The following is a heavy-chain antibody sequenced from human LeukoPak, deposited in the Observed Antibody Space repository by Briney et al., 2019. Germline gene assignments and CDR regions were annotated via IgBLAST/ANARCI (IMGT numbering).Heavy chain of an antibody. CDR1: GFTFSSYE. J-gene: IGHJ6*02. D-gene: IGHD3-9*01. CDR2: ISSSGSTI. CDR3: ARDGYDILAGYVGYYYYGMDV. Sequence: GGSLRLSCAASGFTFSSYEMNWVCQAPGKGLEWVSYISSSGSTIYYADSVKGRFTISRDNAKNSLYLQMNSLGAEDTAVYYCARDGYDILAGYVGYYYYGMDVWGQGTTVTVSS. V-gene: IGHV3-48*03.